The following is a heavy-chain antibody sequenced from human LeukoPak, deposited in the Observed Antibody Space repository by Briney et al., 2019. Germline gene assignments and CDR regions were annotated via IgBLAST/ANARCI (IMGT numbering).Heavy chain of an antibody. J-gene: IGHJ4*02. CDR2: IIPIFGTA. CDR3: ARGHYSSSYNDY. D-gene: IGHD6-6*01. CDR1: GGTFSSYA. V-gene: IGHV1-69*01. Sequence: ASVKVSCKASGGTFSSYAISWVRQAPGQGLEWMGGIIPIFGTANYAQKFQGRVTITADESTSTAYMELSSLRSEDTAVYYCARGHYSSSYNDYWGQGTLVTVSS.